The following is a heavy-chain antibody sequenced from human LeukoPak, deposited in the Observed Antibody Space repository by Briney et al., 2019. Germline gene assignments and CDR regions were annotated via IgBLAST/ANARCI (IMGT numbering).Heavy chain of an antibody. D-gene: IGHD3-22*01. CDR1: GYTFTSYD. Sequence: EASVKVSCKASGYTFTSYDINWVRQATGQGLEWMGWMDPNSGNTGYAQKFQGRVTMTRDTSISTAYMELSRLRSDDTAVYYCARVPNPPDYYDSSGYIDYWGQGTLVTVSS. V-gene: IGHV1-8*01. J-gene: IGHJ4*02. CDR2: MDPNSGNT. CDR3: ARVPNPPDYYDSSGYIDY.